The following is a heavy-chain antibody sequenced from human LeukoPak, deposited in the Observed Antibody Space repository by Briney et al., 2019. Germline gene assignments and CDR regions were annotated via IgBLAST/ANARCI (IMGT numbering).Heavy chain of an antibody. CDR3: ARGGRDYHDSSGFY. D-gene: IGHD3-22*01. V-gene: IGHV1-46*01. CDR1: GYTFITYC. J-gene: IGHJ4*02. CDR2: INPSGGST. Sequence: GASVKVSCKASGYTFITYCIHWVRQAPGQGLEWMGVINPSGGSTSYAQKFQGRVRMTRDTSTRTVYMELYSLRSEDTAVYYCARGGRDYHDSSGFYWGQGTLVTVSS.